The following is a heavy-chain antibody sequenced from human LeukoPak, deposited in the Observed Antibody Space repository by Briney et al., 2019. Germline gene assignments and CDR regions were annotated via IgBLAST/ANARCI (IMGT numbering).Heavy chain of an antibody. CDR3: ASQITQWLRDY. J-gene: IGHJ4*02. D-gene: IGHD6-19*01. CDR1: GFRFSSYA. V-gene: IGHV3-23*01. CDR2: ISGSSHSRT. Sequence: PGGSLRLSCAASGFRFSSYAMSWVRQAPGQGLEWVSGISGSSHSRTDYADSVKGRFTISRDNSKNTLFLQVDTLRVEDTATYYCASQITQWLRDYWGQGTLVTVSS.